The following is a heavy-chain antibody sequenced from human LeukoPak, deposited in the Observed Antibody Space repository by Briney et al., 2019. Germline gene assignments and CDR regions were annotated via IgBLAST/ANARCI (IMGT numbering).Heavy chain of an antibody. V-gene: IGHV4-39*07. Sequence: SETLSLTCTVSGGSMSSGDYYWAWVRQPPGKGLEWIGSISYSGRTFHKPSLTSRVAISIDASKSQFSLRLSSVTAADTAVYYCARLGGDSYYYYYGMDVWGQGTTVTVSS. CDR1: GGSMSSGDYY. CDR2: ISYSGRT. CDR3: ARLGGDSYYYYYGMDV. D-gene: IGHD4-17*01. J-gene: IGHJ6*02.